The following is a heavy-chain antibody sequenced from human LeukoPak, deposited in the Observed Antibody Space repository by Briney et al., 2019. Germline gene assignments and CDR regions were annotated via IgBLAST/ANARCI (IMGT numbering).Heavy chain of an antibody. CDR2: IYYSGST. J-gene: IGHJ6*02. D-gene: IGHD4-17*01. CDR3: ARVSLYPDYGDSYYYYGMDV. CDR1: GGSISSSY. V-gene: IGHV4-59*12. Sequence: SETLSLTCTVSGGSISSSYWSWIRQPPGKGLEWIGYIYYSGSTNYNPSLKSRVTISVDTSKNQFSLKLSSVTAADTAVYYCARVSLYPDYGDSYYYYGMDVWGQGTTVTVSS.